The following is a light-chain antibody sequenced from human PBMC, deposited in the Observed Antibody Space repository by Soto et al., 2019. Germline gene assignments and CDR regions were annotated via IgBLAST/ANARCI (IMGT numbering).Light chain of an antibody. CDR1: SSNIGGNT. Sequence: VLTQPPSASGTPGQRVTFSCSGSSSNIGGNTVSWFQHLPRTAPKLLIFSNSQRPSGVPDRFSGAKSGTSASLAISGLQSEDEANYYCATWDDGLSAYVFGTGTRSPS. CDR3: ATWDDGLSAYV. CDR2: SNS. V-gene: IGLV1-44*01. J-gene: IGLJ1*01.